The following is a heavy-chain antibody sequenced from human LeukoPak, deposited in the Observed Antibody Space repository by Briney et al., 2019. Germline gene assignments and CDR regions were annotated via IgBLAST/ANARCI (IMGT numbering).Heavy chain of an antibody. D-gene: IGHD1-26*01. CDR2: ISRSSSTI. Sequence: PGGSLRLSFAASGFTFSIYSMNWVRQAPGKGLEWVSYISRSSSTIYYADSVKGRFTISRDNAKNSLYLQMNSLRAEDTAVYYCARDSDATQFDYWGQGTLVTVSS. CDR1: GFTFSIYS. V-gene: IGHV3-48*04. J-gene: IGHJ4*02. CDR3: ARDSDATQFDY.